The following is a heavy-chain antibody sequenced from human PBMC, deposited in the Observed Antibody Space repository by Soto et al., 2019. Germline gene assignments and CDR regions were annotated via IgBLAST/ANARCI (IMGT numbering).Heavy chain of an antibody. V-gene: IGHV4-4*07. J-gene: IGHJ4*02. Sequence: QVHLQESGPGLVRTSEALSLTCTVSGDSINNYYWSWMRLPAGKGLEWIGRLYSNGNTYYNPSLKSRVSMLVDTSKNQFSLILKSVTAADTAVYYCARGGAVATTAHFDHWGQGTLVTVSS. CDR2: LYSNGNT. CDR1: GDSINNYY. D-gene: IGHD5-12*01. CDR3: ARGGAVATTAHFDH.